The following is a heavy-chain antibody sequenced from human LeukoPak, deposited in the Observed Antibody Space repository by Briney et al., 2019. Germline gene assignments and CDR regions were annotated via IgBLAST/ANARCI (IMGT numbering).Heavy chain of an antibody. V-gene: IGHV4-39*07. CDR1: GGSISSSSYY. J-gene: IGHJ2*01. D-gene: IGHD4-23*01. CDR2: IYYSGST. CDR3: ARDRGWTTVVTHRFFDL. Sequence: SETLSLTCTVSGGSISSSSYYWGWIRQPPGKGLEWIGSIYYSGSTYYNPSLKSRVTISVDTSKNQFSLNLNSVTAADTAVYYCARDRGWTTVVTHRFFDLWGRGTVVTVSS.